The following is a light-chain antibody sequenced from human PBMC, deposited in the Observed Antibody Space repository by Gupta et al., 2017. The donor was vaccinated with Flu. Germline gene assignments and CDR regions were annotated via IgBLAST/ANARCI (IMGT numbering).Light chain of an antibody. Sequence: DIQLTQSPSFLSASVGDRVTITCRASQGISSYLAWYQQKPGKAPKLLIYAASTWQSGVPSRFSGSGSGKELTLTISSRQQEDFAPYYCQQRNSYPLYSFGQGTKLEIK. CDR2: AAS. J-gene: IGKJ2*03. V-gene: IGKV1-9*01. CDR1: QGISSY. CDR3: QQRNSYPLYS.